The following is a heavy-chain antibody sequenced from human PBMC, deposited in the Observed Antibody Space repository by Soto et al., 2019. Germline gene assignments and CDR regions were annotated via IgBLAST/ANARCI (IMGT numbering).Heavy chain of an antibody. J-gene: IGHJ6*02. V-gene: IGHV1-18*01. CDR3: ARDLGGVQGYWYYYYYGMDV. CDR2: ISAYNGNT. D-gene: IGHD1-26*01. CDR1: GYTFTSYA. Sequence: GASVKVSSKASGYTFTSYAISWAQQAPGQGLEWMGWISAYNGNTNYAQKLQGRVTMTTDTSTSTAYMELRSLRSDDTAVYYCARDLGGVQGYWYYYYYGMDVWGQGTTVTVSS.